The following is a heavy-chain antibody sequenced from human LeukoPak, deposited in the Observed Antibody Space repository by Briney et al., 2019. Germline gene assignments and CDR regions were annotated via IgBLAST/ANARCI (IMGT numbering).Heavy chain of an antibody. V-gene: IGHV3-21*01. J-gene: IGHJ4*02. CDR2: ISSSSSYI. Sequence: GGSLRLSCAASGFTFSSYSMNRVRQAPGKGLEWVSSISSSSSYINYADSVKGRFTISRDNAKNSLYLQMNSLRAEDTALYYCARGYCSSASCYAIGGYWGQGTLVTVSS. CDR3: ARGYCSSASCYAIGGY. CDR1: GFTFSSYS. D-gene: IGHD2-2*01.